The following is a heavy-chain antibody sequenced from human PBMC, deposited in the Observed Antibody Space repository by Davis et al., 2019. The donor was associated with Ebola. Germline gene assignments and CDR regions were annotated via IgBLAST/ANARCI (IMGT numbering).Heavy chain of an antibody. CDR3: ARDRVVVVPAAWFYYYYGMDV. CDR2: ISFDGINK. Sequence: GESLKISCAVSGFTFSSHDLYWVRQAPGKGLEWVTLISFDGINKFYVDSVKGRFTVSRDTAKNSLYLQMNSLRAEDTAVYYCARDRVVVVPAAWFYYYYGMDVWGQGTTVTVSS. D-gene: IGHD2-2*01. V-gene: IGHV3-33*05. J-gene: IGHJ6*02. CDR1: GFTFSSHD.